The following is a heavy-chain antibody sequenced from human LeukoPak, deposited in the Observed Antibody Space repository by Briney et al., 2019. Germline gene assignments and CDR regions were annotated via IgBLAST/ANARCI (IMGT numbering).Heavy chain of an antibody. D-gene: IGHD3-10*01. Sequence: ETLSLTCTVSGYSISSGYYWGWIRQPPGKGLEWIGSIYHSGSTNYNPSLKGRVTISVDTSKNQFSLKLSSVTAADTAVYYCAGINTMVRGVIRFDPWGQGTLVTVSS. J-gene: IGHJ5*02. V-gene: IGHV4-38-2*02. CDR1: GYSISSGYY. CDR3: AGINTMVRGVIRFDP. CDR2: IYHSGST.